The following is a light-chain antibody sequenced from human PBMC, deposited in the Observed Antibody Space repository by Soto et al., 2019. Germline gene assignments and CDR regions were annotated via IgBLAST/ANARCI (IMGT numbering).Light chain of an antibody. CDR2: AAS. V-gene: IGKV1-39*01. Sequence: DIPMTQSPSSLSASVGDRVTITCRASQSISSYLNWYQQKPGKAPKLLIYAASSLQSGVPSRFSGSGSGTDFTLTISSLHTQDFATYYCHQSYSTPSLTFGGGTKVEIK. J-gene: IGKJ4*01. CDR3: HQSYSTPSLT. CDR1: QSISSY.